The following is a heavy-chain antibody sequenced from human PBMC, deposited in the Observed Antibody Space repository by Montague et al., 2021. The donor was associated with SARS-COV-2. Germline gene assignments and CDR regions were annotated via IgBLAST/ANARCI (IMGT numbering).Heavy chain of an antibody. V-gene: IGHV4-59*08. D-gene: IGHD2-15*01. CDR2: IYYSGST. J-gene: IGHJ6*02. CDR1: GGSISSYY. Sequence: SETLSLTCTVSGGSISSYYWSWIRQPPGKGLEWIGYIYYSGSTNYNPSLKSRVTISVDTSKNQFSLKLSSVTAADTAVYYCARHPIGSFPRYGMGVWGRGTTVTVSS. CDR3: ARHPIGSFPRYGMGV.